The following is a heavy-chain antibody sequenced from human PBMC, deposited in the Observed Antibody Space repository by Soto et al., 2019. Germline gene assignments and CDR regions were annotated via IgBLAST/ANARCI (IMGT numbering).Heavy chain of an antibody. CDR3: AGVITAGADLFNY. CDR1: GYTFTSYG. D-gene: IGHD6-25*01. V-gene: IGHV1-18*01. CDR2: INTYNGNT. Sequence: QVQLVQSGAEVKKPGASVKVSCKASGYTFTSYGIIWVRPAPGKGLEWMGWINTYNGNTNYPKKLKGRGTMTTDTSTITAYMELRSLISDDTAVYYCAGVITAGADLFNYWGQGPLVTLSS. J-gene: IGHJ4*02.